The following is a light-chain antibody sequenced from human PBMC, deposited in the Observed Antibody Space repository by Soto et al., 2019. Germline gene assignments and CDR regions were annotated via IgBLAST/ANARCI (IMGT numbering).Light chain of an antibody. V-gene: IGLV2-14*01. CDR1: SSDVGGYNY. CDR3: SSYAGSNSVL. J-gene: IGLJ2*01. CDR2: DVS. Sequence: QSALTQPASVSGSPGQSITISCTGTSSDVGGYNYVSWYQQHPGKAPKLMIYDVSNRPSGVSNRFSGSKSGNTASLTVSGLQAEDEADYYCSSYAGSNSVLFGGGTKLTVL.